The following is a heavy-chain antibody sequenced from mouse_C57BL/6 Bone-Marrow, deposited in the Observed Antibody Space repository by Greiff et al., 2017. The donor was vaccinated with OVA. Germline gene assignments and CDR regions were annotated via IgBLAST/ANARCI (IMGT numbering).Heavy chain of an antibody. CDR3: ARKSPPYYYGSSYDWYFDV. Sequence: VQLVESGPGLVAPSQSLSITCTVSGFSLTSYAISWVRQPPGKGLEWLGVIWTGGGTNYNSALKSRLSISKDNSKSQVFLKMNSLQTDDTARYYCARKSPPYYYGSSYDWYFDVWGTGTTVTVSS. J-gene: IGHJ1*03. CDR2: IWTGGGT. CDR1: GFSLTSYA. V-gene: IGHV2-9-1*01. D-gene: IGHD1-1*01.